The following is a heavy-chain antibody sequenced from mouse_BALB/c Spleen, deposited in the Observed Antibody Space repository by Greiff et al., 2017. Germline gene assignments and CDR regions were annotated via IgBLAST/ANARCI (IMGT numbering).Heavy chain of an antibody. CDR2: ILPGSGST. CDR3: ARPLYGSSYWFAY. D-gene: IGHD1-1*01. CDR1: GYTFSSYW. J-gene: IGHJ3*01. V-gene: IGHV1-9*01. Sequence: QVQLQQSGAELMKPGASVKISCKATGYTFSSYWIEWVKQRPGHGLEWIGEILPGSGSTNYNEKFKGKATFTADTSSNTAYMQLSSLTSEDSAVYYCARPLYGSSYWFAYWGQGTLVTVSA.